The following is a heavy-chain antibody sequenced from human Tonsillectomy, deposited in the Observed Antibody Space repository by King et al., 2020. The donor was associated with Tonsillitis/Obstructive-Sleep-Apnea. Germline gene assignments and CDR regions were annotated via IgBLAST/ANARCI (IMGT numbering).Heavy chain of an antibody. Sequence: QLVESGGGLIQPGGTLRLSCAASGFTVSTNYMSWVRQAPGKGLEWVSLMYSDGTTYYADSVKSRFTISRDSSENTLYLQMNSLRTDDTGVYYCARDYWRGQSLQNWGQGTLVTVSS. J-gene: IGHJ1*01. CDR3: ARDYWRGQSLQN. V-gene: IGHV3-53*01. D-gene: IGHD2-15*01. CDR2: MYSDGTT. CDR1: GFTVSTNY.